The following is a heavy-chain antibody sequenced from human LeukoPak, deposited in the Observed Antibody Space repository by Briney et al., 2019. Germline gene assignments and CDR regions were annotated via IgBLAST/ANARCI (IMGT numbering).Heavy chain of an antibody. CDR3: ARNEKWGRDY. Sequence: GGPLRLSCVASGFTFSSHWMSWVRQAPGKGLEWVANIVQDGSQKYYVDSVKGRFTISRDNGKNSLYLQMNSLRAEDTAVYYCARNEKWGRDYWGQGTLVTVSS. D-gene: IGHD1-26*01. V-gene: IGHV3-7*03. CDR1: GFTFSSHW. CDR2: IVQDGSQK. J-gene: IGHJ4*02.